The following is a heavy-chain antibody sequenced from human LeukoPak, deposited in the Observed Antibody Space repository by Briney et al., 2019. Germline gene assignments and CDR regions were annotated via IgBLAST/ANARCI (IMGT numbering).Heavy chain of an antibody. V-gene: IGHV1-69*13. CDR1: GGTFSSYA. CDR3: ARGGYYYDSSGYSHLPDY. CDR2: IIPIVGTT. Sequence: ASMKVSCKASGGTFSSYAFSWVRQAPGQGLEWMGGIIPIVGTTNYAQMFQGRVTITADESTSTAYMELSSLRSEDTAVYYCARGGYYYDSSGYSHLPDYWGQGTLVTVSA. D-gene: IGHD3-22*01. J-gene: IGHJ4*02.